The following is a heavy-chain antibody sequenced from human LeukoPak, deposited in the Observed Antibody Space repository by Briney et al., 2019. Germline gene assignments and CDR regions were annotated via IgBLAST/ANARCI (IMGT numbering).Heavy chain of an antibody. V-gene: IGHV3-30*14. CDR1: GFTFSSYW. CDR3: ATDSDSGSPHGAFDI. D-gene: IGHD1-26*01. Sequence: TGGSLRLSCAASGFTFSSYWMSWVRQAPGKGLEWVAVISYDGSNKYYADSVKGRFTISRDNSKNTLYLQMNSLRAEDTAVYYCATDSDSGSPHGAFDIWGQGTMVTVSS. J-gene: IGHJ3*02. CDR2: ISYDGSNK.